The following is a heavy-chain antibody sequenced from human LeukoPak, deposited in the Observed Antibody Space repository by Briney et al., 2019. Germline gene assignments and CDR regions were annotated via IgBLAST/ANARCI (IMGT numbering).Heavy chain of an antibody. CDR2: IRFDGSYK. D-gene: IGHD2-2*01. CDR3: AKDSDCTTTTCYDYYYYYMDV. V-gene: IGHV3-30*02. Sequence: GGSLRLSCAASGFTFSSYGIHWVRQVPGKGLEWVAFIRFDGSYKYYADSVKGRFTISRDNSKNTLFLEMNSLRAEDTAVYYCAKDSDCTTTTCYDYYYYYMDVWGKGTTVTVSS. CDR1: GFTFSSYG. J-gene: IGHJ6*03.